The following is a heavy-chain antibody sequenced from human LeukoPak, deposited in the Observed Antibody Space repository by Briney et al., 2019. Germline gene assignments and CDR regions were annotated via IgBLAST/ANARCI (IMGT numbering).Heavy chain of an antibody. Sequence: GGSLRLSCAASGFTFSSYWMNWARQAPGKGLEWVASINHNGNVNYYVDSVKGRFTISRDNSKNTLYLQMNSLRAEDTAVYYCAKDKLGSGWFYFDYWGQGTLVTVS. CDR2: INHNGNVN. CDR3: AKDKLGSGWFYFDY. D-gene: IGHD6-19*01. CDR1: GFTFSSYW. J-gene: IGHJ4*02. V-gene: IGHV3-7*03.